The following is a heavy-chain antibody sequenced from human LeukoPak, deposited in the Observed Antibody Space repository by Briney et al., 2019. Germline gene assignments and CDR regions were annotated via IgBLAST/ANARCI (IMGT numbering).Heavy chain of an antibody. V-gene: IGHV4-4*07. CDR2: MYAFGDT. D-gene: IGHD1-26*01. CDR3: ARVSGKRYYMDV. Sequence: PSETLSLTCSVSGGSISSHYWSWIRQPAGKGLEWIGRMYAFGDTDYNASLKSRVTMSIDTSKNQFSLNLTSVTAADTALYYCARVSGKRYYMDVWGKETTITVSS. J-gene: IGHJ6*03. CDR1: GGSISSHY.